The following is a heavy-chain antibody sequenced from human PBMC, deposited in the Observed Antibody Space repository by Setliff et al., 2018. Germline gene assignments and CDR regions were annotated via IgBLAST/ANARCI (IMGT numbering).Heavy chain of an antibody. Sequence: SVKVSCKASGGTFSSYAISWVRQAPGQGLEWMGRIIPIFGTANYAQKFQGRVTITADKSTSTAYMELSSLRSEDTAVYYCARGRHPPWSGYYGVGWFDPWGQGTLVTSPQ. J-gene: IGHJ5*02. D-gene: IGHD3-3*01. V-gene: IGHV1-69*06. CDR2: IIPIFGTA. CDR1: GGTFSSYA. CDR3: ARGRHPPWSGYYGVGWFDP.